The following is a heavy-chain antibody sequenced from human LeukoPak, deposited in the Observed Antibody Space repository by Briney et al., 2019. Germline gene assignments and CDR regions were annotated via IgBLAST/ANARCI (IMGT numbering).Heavy chain of an antibody. CDR3: ARDYYDSSGYYYFDY. D-gene: IGHD3-22*01. V-gene: IGHV1-18*01. J-gene: IGHJ4*02. Sequence: ASVKVSCKSSGYTFTSYGISWVRQAPGQGLEWMGWISAYNGNTNYAQKLQGRVTMTTDTSTSTAYMELRSLRSNDTAVYYCARDYYDSSGYYYFDYWGQGTLVTVSS. CDR1: GYTFTSYG. CDR2: ISAYNGNT.